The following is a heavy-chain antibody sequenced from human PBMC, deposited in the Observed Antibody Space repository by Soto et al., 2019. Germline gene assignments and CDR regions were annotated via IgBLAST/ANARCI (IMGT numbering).Heavy chain of an antibody. V-gene: IGHV4-34*01. CDR1: GGSFSGYY. D-gene: IGHD3-22*01. CDR2: INHSGST. CDR3: APRPKGITMIVAARGLGY. J-gene: IGHJ4*02. Sequence: QVQLQQWGAGLLKPSETLSLTCAVYGGSFSGYYWSWIRQPPGKGLEWIGEINHSGSTNYNPSLKSRVTISVDTSKNQFSLKLSSVTAADTAVYYCAPRPKGITMIVAARGLGYWGQGTLVTVSS.